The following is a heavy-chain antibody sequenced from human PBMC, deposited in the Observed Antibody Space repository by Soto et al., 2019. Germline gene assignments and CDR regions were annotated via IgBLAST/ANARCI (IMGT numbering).Heavy chain of an antibody. CDR3: ARDHKWDGMDV. V-gene: IGHV4-31*11. CDR2: INYSGTN. Sequence: QVQLQESGPGLVKPSQTLSLTCAVSGGSFSSDSFIWSWVRQFPGKGLEWIGYINYSGTNYYNPSLRSRITMSVDTSKNQFSLNLSSVTAADTAVYYCARDHKWDGMDVWGQGTTVTVSS. J-gene: IGHJ6*02. D-gene: IGHD1-26*01. CDR1: GGSFSSDSFI.